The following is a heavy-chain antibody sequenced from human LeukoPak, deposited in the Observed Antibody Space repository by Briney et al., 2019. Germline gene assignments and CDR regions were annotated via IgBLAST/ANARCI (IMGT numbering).Heavy chain of an antibody. D-gene: IGHD2-15*01. CDR1: GGTFSSYA. CDR3: ARVCSGGSCYVDY. V-gene: IGHV1-69*04. CDR2: IIPILGIA. J-gene: IGHJ4*02. Sequence: SVKVSCKASGGTFSSYAISWVRQAPGQGLEWMGRIIPILGIANYAQKFQGRVTITADKSTSTAYMELSSLRSEDTAVYYCARVCSGGSCYVDYWGQGTLVTVSS.